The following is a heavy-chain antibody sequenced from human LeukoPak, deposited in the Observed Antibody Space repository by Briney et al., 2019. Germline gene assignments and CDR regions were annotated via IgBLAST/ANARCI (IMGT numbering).Heavy chain of an antibody. J-gene: IGHJ4*02. V-gene: IGHV3-30-3*01. CDR1: GFTFSRYA. CDR2: ISSDGSIQ. D-gene: IGHD5-24*01. CDR3: AQDGNLRGEMATTYYFHY. Sequence: GGSLRLSCAASGFTFSRYAGHWVRQAPGKGLEWVAVISSDGSIQYHADSVKGRFTISRDNSENTLYLQMNSLRTEDTAVYFCAQDGNLRGEMATTYYFHYWGQGTLVTVSS.